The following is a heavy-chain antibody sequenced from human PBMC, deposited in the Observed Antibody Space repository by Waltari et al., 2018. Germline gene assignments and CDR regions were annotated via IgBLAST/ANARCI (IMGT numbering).Heavy chain of an antibody. V-gene: IGHV1-58*01. CDR1: GFTFTRIA. J-gene: IGHJ4*02. D-gene: IGHD1-26*01. Sequence: QMQLVQSGPAVKKPGTSVKVSCKASGFTFTRIAVQWVRQACGQRLEWIGWIVVGSGNTNYAQKFQERVTITRDMSTSTAYMELSSLRSEDTAVYYCAANGVGAFFDYWGQGTLVTVSS. CDR2: IVVGSGNT. CDR3: AANGVGAFFDY.